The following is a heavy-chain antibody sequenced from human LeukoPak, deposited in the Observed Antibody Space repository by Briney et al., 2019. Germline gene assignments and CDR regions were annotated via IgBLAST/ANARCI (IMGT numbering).Heavy chain of an antibody. CDR3: ASSYDSSGYGLDY. D-gene: IGHD3-22*01. J-gene: IGHJ4*02. Sequence: SETLSLTCTVSGSSMSSDYYWSWIRQPPGKGLEWIGEINHSGSTNYNPSLKSRVTISVDTSKNQFSLKLSSVTAADTAVYYCASSYDSSGYGLDYWGQGTLVTVSS. V-gene: IGHV4-34*01. CDR1: GSSMSSDYY. CDR2: INHSGST.